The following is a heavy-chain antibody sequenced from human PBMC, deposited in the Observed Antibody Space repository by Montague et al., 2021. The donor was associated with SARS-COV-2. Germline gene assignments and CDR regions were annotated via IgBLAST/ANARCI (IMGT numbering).Heavy chain of an antibody. CDR3: TSGREGNYNVMDV. D-gene: IGHD1-1*01. V-gene: IGHV6-1*01. CDR2: PQHRTKWYN. J-gene: IGHJ6*02. Sequence: CAISGDSVVEPRARSEEHTSSLQSQFHFVCRPQHRTKWYNDYAVSVRGRVTINPDTSKNQFSLQLNSVTPEDTAIYYCTSGREGNYNVMDVWGQGTTVTVSS. CDR1: GDSVVEPRAR.